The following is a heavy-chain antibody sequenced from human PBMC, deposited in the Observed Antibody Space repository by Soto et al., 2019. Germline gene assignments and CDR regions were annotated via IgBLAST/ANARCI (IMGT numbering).Heavy chain of an antibody. CDR2: ISYDGSNK. Sequence: QVQLVESGGGVVQPGRSLRLSCAASGFTFSSYAMHWVRQAPGKGLEWVAVISYDGSNKYYADSVKGRFTVSRDNSKNTLYLQMTSLGAEDTAVYYCATEFKITMIVVPLSYFDYWGQGTLVTVSS. CDR3: ATEFKITMIVVPLSYFDY. J-gene: IGHJ4*02. D-gene: IGHD3-22*01. CDR1: GFTFSSYA. V-gene: IGHV3-30-3*01.